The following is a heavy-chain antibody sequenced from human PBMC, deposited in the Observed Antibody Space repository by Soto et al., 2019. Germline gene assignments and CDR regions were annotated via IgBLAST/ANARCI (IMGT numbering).Heavy chain of an antibody. J-gene: IGHJ6*02. Sequence: GESLKISCAASGFTFSSYAMSWVRQAPGKGLEWVSAISGSGGSTYYADSVKGRFTISRDNSKNTLYLQMNSLRAEDTAVYYCAKVGKKGENYVWGSYRYTDYYYYGMDVSGQGTTVTVSS. D-gene: IGHD3-16*02. CDR3: AKVGKKGENYVWGSYRYTDYYYYGMDV. CDR1: GFTFSSYA. V-gene: IGHV3-23*01. CDR2: ISGSGGST.